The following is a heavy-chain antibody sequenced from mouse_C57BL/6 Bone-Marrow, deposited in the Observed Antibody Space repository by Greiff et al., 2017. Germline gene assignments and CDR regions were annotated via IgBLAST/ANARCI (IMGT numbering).Heavy chain of an antibody. V-gene: IGHV1-81*01. Sequence: QVQLQQSGAELARPGASVKLSCKASGYTFTSYGISWVKQRTGQGLEWIGEIYPRSGNTYYNEKFKGKATLTADTSSSTAYMELRSLTSEDSAVYFCARGMGYHYGSSYGYWGQGTTLTVSS. CDR3: ARGMGYHYGSSYGY. J-gene: IGHJ2*01. CDR1: GYTFTSYG. CDR2: IYPRSGNT. D-gene: IGHD1-1*01.